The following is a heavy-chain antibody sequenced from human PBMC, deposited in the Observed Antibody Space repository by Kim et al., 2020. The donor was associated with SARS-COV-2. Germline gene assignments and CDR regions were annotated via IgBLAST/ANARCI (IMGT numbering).Heavy chain of an antibody. CDR1: GGSFSGYY. D-gene: IGHD6-13*01. CDR3: ARGPSDSSSWYSVY. CDR2: INHSGST. J-gene: IGHJ4*02. Sequence: SETLSLTCAVYGGSFSGYYWSWIRQPPGKGLEWIGEINHSGSTNYNPSLKSRVTISVDTSKNQFSLKLSSVTAADTAVYYCARGPSDSSSWYSVYWGQGTLVTVSS. V-gene: IGHV4-34*01.